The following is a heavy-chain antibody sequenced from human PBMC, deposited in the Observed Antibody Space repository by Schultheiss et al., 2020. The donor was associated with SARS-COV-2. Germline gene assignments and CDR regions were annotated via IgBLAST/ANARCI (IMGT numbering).Heavy chain of an antibody. D-gene: IGHD6-25*01. J-gene: IGHJ4*02. CDR3: GRDGGYGSGSYYFDY. CDR1: GGSFSGYY. V-gene: IGHV4-34*09. Sequence: SETLSLTCAVYGGSFSGYYWSWIRQPPGKGLEWIGYIYYSGSTYYNPSLKSRVTISVDTSKNQFSLKLSSVTAADTAVYYCGRDGGYGSGSYYFDYWGQGTLVTVSS. CDR2: IYYSGST.